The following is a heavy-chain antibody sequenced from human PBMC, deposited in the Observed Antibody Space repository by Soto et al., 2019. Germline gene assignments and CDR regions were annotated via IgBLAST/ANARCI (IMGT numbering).Heavy chain of an antibody. V-gene: IGHV1-18*01. CDR2: ISAYNGNT. J-gene: IGHJ6*02. CDR3: AREGYCSGGRCYRLYYYYGMDV. Sequence: ASVKVSCKASGYTFTSYGISWVRQAPGQGLEWMGWISAYNGNTNYAQKLQGRVTMTTDTSTSTAYMELRSLRSDNTAVYYCAREGYCSGGRCYRLYYYYGMDVWGQGTTITVSS. D-gene: IGHD2-15*01. CDR1: GYTFTSYG.